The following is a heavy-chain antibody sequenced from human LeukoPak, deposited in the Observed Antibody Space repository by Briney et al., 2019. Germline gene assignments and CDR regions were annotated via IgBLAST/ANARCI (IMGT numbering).Heavy chain of an antibody. CDR3: ARDGVRHSSSWYRDY. J-gene: IGHJ4*02. CDR1: GFTFSSYW. V-gene: IGHV3-7*01. CDR2: IKQDGSEK. Sequence: PGGSLRLSCAASGFTFSSYWMSWVRQAPGNGLEWVANIKQDGSEKFYVDSVKGRFTISRDNAKNSVYLEMSSLSADDTAVYYCARDGVRHSSSWYRDYWGQGTLVTVSS. D-gene: IGHD6-13*01.